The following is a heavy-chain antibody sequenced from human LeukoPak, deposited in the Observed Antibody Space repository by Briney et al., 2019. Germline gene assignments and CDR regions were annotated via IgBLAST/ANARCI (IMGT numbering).Heavy chain of an antibody. J-gene: IGHJ4*02. CDR3: ARDHDSSGYYGSSGY. Sequence: GGSLRLSCAASGFTFSSYAMSWVRQAPGKGLEWVAHIQQVGSEKYYVDSVKGRFTISRDNAKNSLYLQMNSLRAEDTAVYYCARDHDSSGYYGSSGYWGQGTLVTVSS. CDR2: IQQVGSEK. V-gene: IGHV3-7*01. D-gene: IGHD3-22*01. CDR1: GFTFSSYA.